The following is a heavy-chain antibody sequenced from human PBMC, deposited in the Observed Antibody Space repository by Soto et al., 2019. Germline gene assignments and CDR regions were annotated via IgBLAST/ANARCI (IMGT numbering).Heavy chain of an antibody. CDR2: IYHTGTT. V-gene: IGHV4-38-2*01. Sequence: PSETLSLTCAVSGDSIIGIYHWAWIRQSPGRGLEWIASIYHTGTTYYTPSLESRVTISVDTSKNQFSLKLSSVTAADTAVYYCAGFRGGLTTVVTPPEMKYGMDVWGQGTTVTVSS. D-gene: IGHD4-17*01. CDR1: GDSIIGIYH. CDR3: AGFRGGLTTVVTPPEMKYGMDV. J-gene: IGHJ6*02.